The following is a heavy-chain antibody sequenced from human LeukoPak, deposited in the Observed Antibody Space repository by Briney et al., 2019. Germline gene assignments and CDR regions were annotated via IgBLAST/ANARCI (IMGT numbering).Heavy chain of an antibody. J-gene: IGHJ3*02. CDR3: AQDRTTMIVDAFDI. V-gene: IGHV3-23*01. Sequence: GGSLRLSCAGSGFSFSFPFNYHAMSWVRQAPGKGLEWVSGISGSGDSTYYADSVKGRFTISRDNSKNTLYLQMNGLRAEDTAVYYCAQDRTTMIVDAFDIWGQGTMVTASS. CDR1: GFSFSFPFNYHA. CDR2: ISGSGDST. D-gene: IGHD3-22*01.